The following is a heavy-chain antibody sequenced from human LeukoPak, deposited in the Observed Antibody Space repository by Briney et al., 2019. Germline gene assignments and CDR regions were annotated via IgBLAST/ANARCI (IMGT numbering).Heavy chain of an antibody. CDR3: ARDLVSHSGTYYFDY. Sequence: KPSGTLSLTCTVSGGSISSYYWSWIRQPPGKRLEWIGYIFYSGSTNYNPSLESRVTISVDTSKNQFSLKLSSVTAADTAVYYCARDLVSHSGTYYFDYWGQGTLVTVSS. D-gene: IGHD1-26*01. J-gene: IGHJ4*02. CDR1: GGSISSYY. CDR2: IFYSGST. V-gene: IGHV4-59*01.